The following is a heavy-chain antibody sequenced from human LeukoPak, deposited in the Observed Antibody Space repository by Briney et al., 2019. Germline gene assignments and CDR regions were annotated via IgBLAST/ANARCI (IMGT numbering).Heavy chain of an antibody. Sequence: ASVKVSCNASGYTFTSYYMHWVRQAPGQGLEWMGIINPSGGSTSYAQKFQGRVTMTRDTSTSTVYMELSSLRSEDTAVYYCARDRGSGSYSVDWFDPWGQGTLVTVSS. J-gene: IGHJ5*02. V-gene: IGHV1-46*01. D-gene: IGHD3-10*01. CDR3: ARDRGSGSYSVDWFDP. CDR1: GYTFTSYY. CDR2: INPSGGST.